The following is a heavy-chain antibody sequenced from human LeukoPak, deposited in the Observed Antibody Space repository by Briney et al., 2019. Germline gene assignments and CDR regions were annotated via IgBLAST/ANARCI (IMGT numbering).Heavy chain of an antibody. CDR1: GFTFSSYW. V-gene: IGHV3-74*01. D-gene: IGHD3-3*01. CDR3: ARAEYYDFWSGFQMRGDFDI. Sequence: GGSLRLSCAASGFTFSSYWMHWVRQGPGKGLVCVSRINSDGSSTSYADSVKGRFTISRDNAKNTLYLQMNSLRAEDTAVYYCARAEYYDFWSGFQMRGDFDIWGQGTMVTVSS. J-gene: IGHJ3*02. CDR2: INSDGSST.